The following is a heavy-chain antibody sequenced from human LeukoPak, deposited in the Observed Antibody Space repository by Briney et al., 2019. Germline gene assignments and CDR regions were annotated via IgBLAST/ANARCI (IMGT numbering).Heavy chain of an antibody. CDR2: IYYSGST. CDR3: ARESPYDSSGL. D-gene: IGHD3-22*01. V-gene: IGHV4-30-4*01. CDR1: GGSFSGYY. J-gene: IGHJ4*02. Sequence: SETLSLTCDVYGGSFSGYYWSWIRQPPGKGLEWIGYIYYSGSTYYNPSLKSRVTISVDTSKNQFSLKLSSVTAADTAVYYCARESPYDSSGLWGQGTLVTVSS.